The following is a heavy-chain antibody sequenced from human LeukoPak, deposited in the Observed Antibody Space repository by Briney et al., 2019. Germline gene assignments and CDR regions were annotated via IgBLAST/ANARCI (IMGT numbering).Heavy chain of an antibody. V-gene: IGHV4-31*03. CDR1: GGSISSGGYY. CDR2: IYYSGST. J-gene: IGHJ5*02. Sequence: PSETLSLTCTVSGGSISSGGYYWSWIRQHPGKGLEWIGYIYYSGSTYYNPSLKSRVTISVDTSKNQFSLKLSSVTAADTAVYYCARDLGYCGGDCYSIGWFDPWGQGTLVTVSS. CDR3: ARDLGYCGGDCYSIGWFDP. D-gene: IGHD2-21*02.